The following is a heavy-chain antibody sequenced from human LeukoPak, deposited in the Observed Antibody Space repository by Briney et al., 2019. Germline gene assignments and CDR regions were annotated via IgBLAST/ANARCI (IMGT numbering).Heavy chain of an antibody. CDR1: GFTFSSYS. Sequence: GGSLRLSCAASGFTFSSYSMNWVRQAPGKGLEWVSSISSSSSYIYYADSVKGRFTISRGNAKNSLYLQMNSLRAEDTAVYYCARDAKNYYYGMDVWGQGTTVTVSS. J-gene: IGHJ6*02. CDR3: ARDAKNYYYGMDV. CDR2: ISSSSSYI. D-gene: IGHD4/OR15-4a*01. V-gene: IGHV3-21*01.